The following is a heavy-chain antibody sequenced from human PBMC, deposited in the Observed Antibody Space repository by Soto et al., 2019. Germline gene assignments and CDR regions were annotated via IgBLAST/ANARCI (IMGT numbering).Heavy chain of an antibody. CDR3: SHMESRVASYGLDV. CDR1: GFSLDTSGVG. V-gene: IGHV2-5*02. J-gene: IGHJ6*02. D-gene: IGHD3-3*01. CDR2: IYWDDDK. Sequence: QITLKESGPTLVKPTQTPTLTCTFSGFSLDTSGVGVAWIRQPPGKALEWLTLIYWDDDKRYSPSLRSRLTSTNGTSENRVVLTITNMDPVDTATYYCSHMESRVASYGLDVWGQGTTVSVSS.